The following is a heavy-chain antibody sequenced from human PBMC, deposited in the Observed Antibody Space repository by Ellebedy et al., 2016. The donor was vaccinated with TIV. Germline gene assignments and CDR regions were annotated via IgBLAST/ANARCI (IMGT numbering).Heavy chain of an antibody. V-gene: IGHV4-38-2*02. Sequence: MPSETLSLTCTVSGYSIRHHYYWGWVRPSPGKGLEWLGHMSHTGSAYYNASLQSRVTLSMDTSKNQFSLKLSAVTAADTAVYYWVRNVDPWGQGILVTVSS. J-gene: IGHJ5*02. CDR3: VRNVDP. CDR1: GYSIRHHYY. CDR2: MSHTGSA.